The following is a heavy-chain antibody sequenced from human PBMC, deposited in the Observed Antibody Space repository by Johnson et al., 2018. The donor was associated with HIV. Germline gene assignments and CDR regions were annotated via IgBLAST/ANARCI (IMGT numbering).Heavy chain of an antibody. CDR2: IRSKANSYAT. V-gene: IGHV3-73*01. D-gene: IGHD3-10*01. Sequence: VQLVESGGGLVKPGGSLRLSCAASGFTFSDYYMSWIRQAPGKGLEWVGRIRSKANSYATAYAASVKGRFTISRDDSKNTAYLPMNSLRAEDTAVYYCAKVDGSGTWGAFDIWGQGTMVTVSS. CDR1: GFTFSDYY. CDR3: AKVDGSGTWGAFDI. J-gene: IGHJ3*02.